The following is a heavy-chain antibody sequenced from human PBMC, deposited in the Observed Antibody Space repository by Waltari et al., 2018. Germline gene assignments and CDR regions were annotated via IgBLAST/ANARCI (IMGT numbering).Heavy chain of an antibody. CDR2: RNPNSGNT. CDR3: AREGNYGSGNYYYYYGMDV. V-gene: IGHV1-8*02. CDR1: GYTFTSYD. J-gene: IGHJ6*02. Sequence: QVQLVQSGAEVKKPGASVKVSCKASGYTFTSYDINWVRQATGQGLEWMGWRNPNSGNTGYAQKFQGRVTMTRNTSISTAYMELSSLRSEDTAVYYCAREGNYGSGNYYYYYGMDVWGQGTTVTVSS. D-gene: IGHD3-10*01.